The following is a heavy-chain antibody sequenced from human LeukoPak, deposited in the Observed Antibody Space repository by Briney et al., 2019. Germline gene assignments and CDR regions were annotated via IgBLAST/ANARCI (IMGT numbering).Heavy chain of an antibody. Sequence: GGSLRLSCAASGFTFSSYAMSWVRQAPGKGLEWVSAISGSGGSTYYADSVKGRFTISRDNSKNTLYLQMNSLSAEDTAAYYCAKKERGFSYGHFDYWGQGTLVNVSS. CDR3: AKKERGFSYGHFDY. CDR1: GFTFSSYA. CDR2: ISGSGGST. J-gene: IGHJ4*02. V-gene: IGHV3-23*01. D-gene: IGHD5-18*01.